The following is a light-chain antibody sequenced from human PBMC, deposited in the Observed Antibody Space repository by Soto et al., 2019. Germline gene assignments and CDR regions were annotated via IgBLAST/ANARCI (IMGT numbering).Light chain of an antibody. V-gene: IGKV3-15*01. CDR2: GAS. CDR1: QSVSSK. CDR3: QQYNNWPPYT. J-gene: IGKJ2*01. Sequence: EIVMTQSPAALSVSPGERATLSCRASQSVSSKLAWYQQKPGQAPRLLIYGASTRATGVPARFSGSGSGTEFTLTISSLQSEDFAVYYCQQYNNWPPYTFGQGTKLVIK.